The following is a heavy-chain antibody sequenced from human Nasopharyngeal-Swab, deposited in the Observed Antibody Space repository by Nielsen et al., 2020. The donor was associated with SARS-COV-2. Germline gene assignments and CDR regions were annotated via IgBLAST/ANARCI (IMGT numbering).Heavy chain of an antibody. J-gene: IGHJ4*02. CDR1: GFTVSSNY. V-gene: IGHV3-53*01. CDR3: ARGTYYYGSGSSGLGYYFDY. CDR2: IYSGGST. D-gene: IGHD3-10*01. Sequence: GVLKISCAASGFTVSSNYMSWVRQAPGKGLEWVSVIYSGGSTYYADSVKGRFTISRDNSKNTLYLQMNSLRAEDTAVYYCARGTYYYGSGSSGLGYYFDYWGQGTLVTVSS.